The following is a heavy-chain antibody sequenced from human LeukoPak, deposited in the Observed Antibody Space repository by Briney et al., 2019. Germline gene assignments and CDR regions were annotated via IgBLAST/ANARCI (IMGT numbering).Heavy chain of an antibody. V-gene: IGHV1-58*01. D-gene: IGHD6-13*01. J-gene: IGHJ1*01. CDR1: GFTFTSST. Sequence: SVKVSCKASGFTFTSSTVQWVRQARGQRLEWIGWIVVGSGNTNYSQKFQERVTITRDMSTNTAYMELSSLRSEDTAVYYCAAKYSSSWYGGGLQHWGQGTLVTVSS. CDR2: IVVGSGNT. CDR3: AAKYSSSWYGGGLQH.